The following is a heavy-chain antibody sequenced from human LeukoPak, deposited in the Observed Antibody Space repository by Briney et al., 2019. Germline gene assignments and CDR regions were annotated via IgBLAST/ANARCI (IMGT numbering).Heavy chain of an antibody. J-gene: IGHJ4*02. V-gene: IGHV4-34*01. CDR2: INHSGNT. D-gene: IGHD4-23*01. Sequence: SETLSLTCAVYGRSFSGYYWSWIRQPPGKGLEWIGEINHSGNTNYNSSLKSRVTISVDTSKNQFSLKLSSVTAADTAVYYCARGGYRTPRDSWGQGTLVTVSS. CDR3: ARGGYRTPRDS. CDR1: GRSFSGYY.